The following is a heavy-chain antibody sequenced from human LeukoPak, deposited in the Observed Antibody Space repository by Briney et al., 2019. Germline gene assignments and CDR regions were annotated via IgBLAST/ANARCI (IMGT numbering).Heavy chain of an antibody. Sequence: GGSLRLSCAVSGFTFTTYAMSWVRQAPGKGLEWVSVIFSGGTIYYADAVKGRFTISKDNSKNTLYLQMNSLRAEDTAVYYCAREDYADSSGYYSSGEYWGQGTLVTVSS. CDR2: IFSGGTI. D-gene: IGHD3-22*01. CDR1: GFTFTTYA. CDR3: AREDYADSSGYYSSGEY. J-gene: IGHJ4*02. V-gene: IGHV3-66*01.